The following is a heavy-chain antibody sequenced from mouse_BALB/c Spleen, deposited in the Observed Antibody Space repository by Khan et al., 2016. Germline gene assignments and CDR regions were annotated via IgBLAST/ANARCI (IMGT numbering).Heavy chain of an antibody. CDR3: ARPYYGFDEGYYFDY. Sequence: LVKTGASVKISCKASGYSFTGYYMHWVKQSHGKSLEWIGYISCYNGATNYNQKFKGKATFTVDTSSSTAYMQFNSLTSEDSAVYFGARPYYGFDEGYYFDYCGQGTTLTVSS. V-gene: IGHV1S34*01. J-gene: IGHJ2*01. CDR2: ISCYNGAT. CDR1: GYSFTGYY. D-gene: IGHD2-9*01.